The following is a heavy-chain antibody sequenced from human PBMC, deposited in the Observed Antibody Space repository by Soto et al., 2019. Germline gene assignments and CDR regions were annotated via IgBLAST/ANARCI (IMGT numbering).Heavy chain of an antibody. CDR1: GFTFSSYS. V-gene: IGHV3-48*01. D-gene: IGHD4-17*01. J-gene: IGHJ4*02. CDR2: ITRTSSTV. Sequence: GESLKISCAASGFTFSSYSMNWVRQAPGKGLEWISYITRTSSTVYYADSVKGRFTISRDNAKNSLYLHMNSLRAEDTAIYYCARDLTYSGDYSFDYWGQGTLVTVSS. CDR3: ARDLTYSGDYSFDY.